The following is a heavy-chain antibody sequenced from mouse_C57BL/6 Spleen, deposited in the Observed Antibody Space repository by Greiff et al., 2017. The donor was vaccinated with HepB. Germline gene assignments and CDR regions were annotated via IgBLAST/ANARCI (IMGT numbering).Heavy chain of an antibody. CDR1: GYAFSSSW. Sequence: QVQLQQSGPELVKPGASVKISCKASGYAFSSSWMNWVKQRPGKGLEWIGRIYPGDGDTNYNGKFKGKATLTADKSSSTAYMQLSSLTSEDSAVYFCARSPYDYGFDYWGQGTTLTVSS. CDR2: IYPGDGDT. V-gene: IGHV1-82*01. CDR3: ARSPYDYGFDY. D-gene: IGHD2-4*01. J-gene: IGHJ2*01.